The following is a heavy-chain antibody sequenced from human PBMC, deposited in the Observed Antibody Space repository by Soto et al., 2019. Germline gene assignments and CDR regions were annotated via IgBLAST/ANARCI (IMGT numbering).Heavy chain of an antibody. J-gene: IGHJ6*02. CDR3: AREGVAPYYYYGMDV. D-gene: IGHD5-12*01. CDR2: IIPIFGTA. V-gene: IGHV1-69*13. CDR1: GGGFRSCA. Sequence: GASVKXCWEESGGGFRSCARCSVRQAPGKGLEWMGGIIPIFGTANYAQKFQGRVTITADESTSTAYMELRSLRSDDTAVYYCAREGVAPYYYYGMDVWGQGTPVTVSS.